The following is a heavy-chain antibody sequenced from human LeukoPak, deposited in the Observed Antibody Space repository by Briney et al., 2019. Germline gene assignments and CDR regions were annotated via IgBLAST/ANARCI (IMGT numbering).Heavy chain of an antibody. D-gene: IGHD2-21*02. V-gene: IGHV3-23*01. CDR1: GFPFSSYA. Sequence: PGGSLRLSCAASGFPFSSYAMSWVRQAPGKGLEWVSTLNSNGGTTYYADSVKGRFTISRDNSKNTLYLQMNSLRAEDTAVYYCAKDINIVVVTAYYYGMDVWGQGTTVTVSS. J-gene: IGHJ6*02. CDR2: LNSNGGTT. CDR3: AKDINIVVVTAYYYGMDV.